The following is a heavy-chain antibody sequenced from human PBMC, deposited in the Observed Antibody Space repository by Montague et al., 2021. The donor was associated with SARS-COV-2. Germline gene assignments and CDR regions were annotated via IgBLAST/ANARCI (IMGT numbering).Heavy chain of an antibody. V-gene: IGHV4-34*01. J-gene: IGHJ4*02. Sequence: SETLSLTCAVYADLFSGYYWAWIRQSPGKGLEWIGEINRDGNTNYNPSLKDRVTMSADTSKSQFSLEMRSVSAADTAVYFCARARWFRILWFGDSQYFDYWGQGTPVTVSS. CDR3: ARARWFRILWFGDSQYFDY. D-gene: IGHD3-10*01. CDR1: ADLFSGYY. CDR2: INRDGNT.